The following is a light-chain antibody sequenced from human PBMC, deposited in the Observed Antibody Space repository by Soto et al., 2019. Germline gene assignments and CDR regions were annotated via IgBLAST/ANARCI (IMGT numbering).Light chain of an antibody. V-gene: IGKV3D-15*01. CDR2: GAS. J-gene: IGKJ3*01. Sequence: EIVMTQSPATLSVSPGERATLSCRASQSVRSNLAWYQQKPGQAPRLLIYGASTRATGIPARFTGSGSGTEFTLTISSLQSEDFAVYYCQQYNNWPPFTFGPGIKVDIK. CDR1: QSVRSN. CDR3: QQYNNWPPFT.